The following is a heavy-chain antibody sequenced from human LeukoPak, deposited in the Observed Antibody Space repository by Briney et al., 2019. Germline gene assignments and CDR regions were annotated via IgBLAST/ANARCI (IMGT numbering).Heavy chain of an antibody. V-gene: IGHV4-4*07. J-gene: IGHJ4*02. D-gene: IGHD3-10*01. CDR3: ARGGSGSYYR. Sequence: SETLSLTCTVSGGSISSYYWSWIRQPAGEGLEWIGRLHTSGSTHYNPSLKSRVTMSVDTSKNQFSLKLSSVTAADTAVYYCARGGSGSYYRWGQGTLVTVSS. CDR1: GGSISSYY. CDR2: LHTSGST.